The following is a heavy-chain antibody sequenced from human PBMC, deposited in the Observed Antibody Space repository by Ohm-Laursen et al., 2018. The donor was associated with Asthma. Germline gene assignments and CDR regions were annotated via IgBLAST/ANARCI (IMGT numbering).Heavy chain of an antibody. CDR1: GYTFTSYA. CDR3: ARRLERVSYYYGMDV. CDR2: INAGNGNT. Sequence: ASVKVSCKASGYTFTSYAMHWVRQAPGQRLEWMGWINAGNGNTKYSQKFQGRVTITRDTSASTAYMELSSLRSEDTAVYYCARRLERVSYYYGMDVWGQGTTVTVSS. J-gene: IGHJ6*02. D-gene: IGHD1-1*01. V-gene: IGHV1-3*01.